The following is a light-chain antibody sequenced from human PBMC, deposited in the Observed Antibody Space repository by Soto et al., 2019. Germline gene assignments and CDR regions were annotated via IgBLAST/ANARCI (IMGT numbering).Light chain of an antibody. CDR1: SSVVGGYNY. Sequence: LTQPASVSGSPGQSITISCTGTSSVVGGYNYVSWYQQHPGKAPKLMIYDVSNRPSGVSNRFSGSKSGNTASLTISGLQAEDEADYYCRSYTSSSTQVFGPGTKVTVL. CDR2: DVS. J-gene: IGLJ1*01. CDR3: RSYTSSSTQV. V-gene: IGLV2-14*01.